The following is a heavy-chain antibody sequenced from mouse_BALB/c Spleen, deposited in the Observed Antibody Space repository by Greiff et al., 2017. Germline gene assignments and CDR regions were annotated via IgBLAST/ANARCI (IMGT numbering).Heavy chain of an antibody. Sequence: QVQLKQPGAELVKPGASVKLSCKASGYTFTSYWMHWVKQRPGQGLEWIGEINPSNGRTNYNEKFKSKATLTVDKSSSTAYMQLSSLTSEDSAVYYCAPYYGNWFAYWGQGTLVTVSA. J-gene: IGHJ3*01. V-gene: IGHV1S81*02. CDR1: GYTFTSYW. D-gene: IGHD2-10*01. CDR3: APYYGNWFAY. CDR2: INPSNGRT.